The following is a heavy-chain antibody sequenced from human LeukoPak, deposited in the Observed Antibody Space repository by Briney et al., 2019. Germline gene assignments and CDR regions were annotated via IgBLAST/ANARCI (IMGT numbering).Heavy chain of an antibody. V-gene: IGHV4-30-4*07. D-gene: IGHD3-9*01. Sequence: SETLSLTCAVSGGSISSGGYSWSWIRQPPGKGLEWIGYIYYSGSTYYNPSLKSRVIISVDTSKNQFSLKLSSVTAADTAVYYCARHLRYFDRVGGWFDPWGQGTLVTVSS. CDR2: IYYSGST. CDR1: GGSISSGGYS. J-gene: IGHJ5*02. CDR3: ARHLRYFDRVGGWFDP.